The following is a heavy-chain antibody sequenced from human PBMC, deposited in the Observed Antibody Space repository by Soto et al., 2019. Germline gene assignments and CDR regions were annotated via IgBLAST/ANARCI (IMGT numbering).Heavy chain of an antibody. Sequence: GGSLRLSCAASGFTSSSYWMHWVRQAPGKGLVWVSRINSDGSSTSYADSVKGRFTISRDNAKNTLYLQMNSLRAEDTAVYYCARHEITGSYYDAYDIWGQGTMVTVSS. CDR2: INSDGSST. J-gene: IGHJ3*02. V-gene: IGHV3-74*01. D-gene: IGHD1-26*01. CDR3: ARHEITGSYYDAYDI. CDR1: GFTSSSYW.